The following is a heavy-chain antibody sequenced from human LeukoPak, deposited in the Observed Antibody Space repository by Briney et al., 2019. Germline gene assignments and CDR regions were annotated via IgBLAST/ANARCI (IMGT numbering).Heavy chain of an antibody. Sequence: GGSLRLSCAASGFTFSSYAMSGVRQAPGKGLGWVALIYGDGSFTRYADSVKGRFTISRDNAKNTLYLQMNSLRAEDTAVYYCARDHSSAIDYWGQGTPVTVSS. CDR3: ARDHSSAIDY. CDR1: GFTFSSYA. J-gene: IGHJ4*02. D-gene: IGHD6-19*01. CDR2: IYGDGSFT. V-gene: IGHV3-74*01.